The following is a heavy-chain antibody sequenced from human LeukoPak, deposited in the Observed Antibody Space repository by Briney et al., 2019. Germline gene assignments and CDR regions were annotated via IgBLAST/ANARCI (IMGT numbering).Heavy chain of an antibody. D-gene: IGHD3-10*01. V-gene: IGHV4-4*07. Sequence: SETLSLTCTVSGGSISSYYWSWIRQPAGKGLEWIGRMYNSGSTNYNPSLKSRVTMSIDTSKNQFSPNLTSVTAADTAVYYCARHLMVRGVTAKNWFDPWGQGTLVTVSS. CDR2: MYNSGST. CDR3: ARHLMVRGVTAKNWFDP. J-gene: IGHJ5*02. CDR1: GGSISSYY.